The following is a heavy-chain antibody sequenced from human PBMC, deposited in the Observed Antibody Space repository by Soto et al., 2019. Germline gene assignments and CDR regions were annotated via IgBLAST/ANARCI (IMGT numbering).Heavy chain of an antibody. D-gene: IGHD3-10*01. J-gene: IGHJ4*02. CDR2: FETGGNGGLT. CDR3: AKKVNSGSGSQFFDY. Sequence: GGSLRLSCAASGFTFSSYSMSWVRQAPGKGLEWVSGFETGGNGGLTYYADSVKGRFTISRDNSKNTVFLQMNSLRDEDTAVYYCAKKVNSGSGSQFFDYWGQGALVTVSS. V-gene: IGHV3-23*01. CDR1: GFTFSSYS.